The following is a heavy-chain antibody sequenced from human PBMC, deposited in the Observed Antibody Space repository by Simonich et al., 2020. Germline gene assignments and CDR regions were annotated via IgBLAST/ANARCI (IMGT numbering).Heavy chain of an antibody. CDR2: ISGRGGRK. Sequence: EVQLLESGGGLVQPGGSLRLSCAASGFTFSSYAMSWVRQAPGKGVGWVSTISGRGGRKYYADSVKGRFTISRDNSKNTLYLQMNSLRAEDTAVYYCAKDSSLVGATDWFDPWGQGTLVTVSS. J-gene: IGHJ5*02. V-gene: IGHV3-23*01. CDR1: GFTFSSYA. CDR3: AKDSSLVGATDWFDP. D-gene: IGHD1-26*01.